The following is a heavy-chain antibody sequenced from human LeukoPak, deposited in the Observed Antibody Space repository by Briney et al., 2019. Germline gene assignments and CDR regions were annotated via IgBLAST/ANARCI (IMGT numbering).Heavy chain of an antibody. CDR1: GYTFTGYY. CDR3: ARGDDYGDYTGYY. J-gene: IGHJ4*02. V-gene: IGHV1-2*02. D-gene: IGHD4-17*01. CDR2: INPNSGGT. Sequence: ASVKVSCKTSGYTFTGYYIHWVRQAPGQGLEWMGWINPNSGGTNYAQKFQGRVTMTRDTSISTAYMELSRLRPDDTAVYCCARGDDYGDYTGYYWGQGTLVTVSS.